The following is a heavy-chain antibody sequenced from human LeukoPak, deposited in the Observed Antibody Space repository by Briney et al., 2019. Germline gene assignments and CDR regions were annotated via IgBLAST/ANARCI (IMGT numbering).Heavy chain of an antibody. CDR2: IYSGGST. CDR3: GRGGMGTFDP. Sequence: PGGSLTLSCAASGLTVISNYMSWVRQAPGKGLVWVSDIYSGGSTYYADSVKGRFTISRDKSNNTLYLQMNSLRAEDTAVYYCGRGGMGTFDPWGQGTLVTVSS. J-gene: IGHJ5*02. CDR1: GLTVISNY. D-gene: IGHD5-24*01. V-gene: IGHV3-53*01.